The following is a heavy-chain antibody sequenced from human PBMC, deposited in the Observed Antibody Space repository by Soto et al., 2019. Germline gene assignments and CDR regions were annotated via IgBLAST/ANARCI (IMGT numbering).Heavy chain of an antibody. V-gene: IGHV3-23*01. CDR2: ISSSGSST. CDR3: AKKYSPTVPGFEI. D-gene: IGHD1-26*01. J-gene: IGHJ3*02. CDR1: GFTFSSYA. Sequence: GGSLRLSCAASGFTFSSYAMSWVRQAPGKGLEWVSAISSSGSSTYYADSVKGRFTISRDNSKDTLYLQMNSLRDEDTAVYHCAKKYSPTVPGFEIWGQGTMVTVSS.